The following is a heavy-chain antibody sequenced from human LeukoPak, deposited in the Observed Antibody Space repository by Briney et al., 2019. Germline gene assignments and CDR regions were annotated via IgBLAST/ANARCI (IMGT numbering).Heavy chain of an antibody. D-gene: IGHD6-19*01. Sequence: GGSLRLSCAASGFTFSSYAMSWVRQAPGKGVEWGSAISGSGGSTYYADSVKGRFTISRNNSKNTLYLQMNSLRAEDTAVYYCAKDPYSSGWYFWFDPWGQGTLVTVSS. V-gene: IGHV3-23*01. CDR2: ISGSGGST. CDR1: GFTFSSYA. CDR3: AKDPYSSGWYFWFDP. J-gene: IGHJ5*02.